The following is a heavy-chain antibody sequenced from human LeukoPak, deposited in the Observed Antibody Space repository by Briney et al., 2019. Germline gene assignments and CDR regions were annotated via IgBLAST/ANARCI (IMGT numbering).Heavy chain of an antibody. D-gene: IGHD2-2*01. V-gene: IGHV3-7*01. CDR2: IKQEGSEK. CDR1: GFPLSSQW. Sequence: GSPQLSCAAPGFPLSSQWMGRGRPAPGKGLEWVANIKQEGSEKYYVDSVKGRFTISRDNAKNSLYLQMNSLRAEDTAVYYCAQLKNAFDIWGQGTMVTVSS. CDR3: AQLKNAFDI. J-gene: IGHJ3*02.